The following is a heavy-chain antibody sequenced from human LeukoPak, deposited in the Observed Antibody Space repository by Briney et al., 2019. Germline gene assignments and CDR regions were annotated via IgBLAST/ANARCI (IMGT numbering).Heavy chain of an antibody. Sequence: ASVKVSCKASGYTFTSYGISWVRQVPGQGLEWMGWISAYNGNTNYAQKLQGRVTMTTDTSTSTAYMELRSLRSDDTAVYYCARGKGIQLWSHHFDYWGQGTLVTVSS. CDR1: GYTFTSYG. D-gene: IGHD5-18*01. J-gene: IGHJ4*02. V-gene: IGHV1-18*01. CDR3: ARGKGIQLWSHHFDY. CDR2: ISAYNGNT.